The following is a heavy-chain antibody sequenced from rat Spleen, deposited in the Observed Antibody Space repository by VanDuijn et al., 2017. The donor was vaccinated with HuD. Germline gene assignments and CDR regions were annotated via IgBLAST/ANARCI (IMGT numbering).Heavy chain of an antibody. D-gene: IGHD1-1*01. CDR3: ASPVDY. Sequence: EVQLVESGGGLVQPGRSLKLSCAASGFTFSNYDMAWVRQAPTKGLEWVASISTSGGSTYYRDSVKGRFTVSRDNAKSTLYLQMDSLRSEDTATYYCASPVDYWGQGVMVTVSS. V-gene: IGHV5-25*01. J-gene: IGHJ2*01. CDR1: GFTFSNYD. CDR2: ISTSGGST.